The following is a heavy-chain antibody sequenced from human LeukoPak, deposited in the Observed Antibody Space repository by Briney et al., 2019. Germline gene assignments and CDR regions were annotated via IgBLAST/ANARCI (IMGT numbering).Heavy chain of an antibody. CDR1: GFTLSTYA. J-gene: IGHJ4*02. D-gene: IGHD1-26*01. Sequence: PGGSLRLSCAASGFTLSTYAMHWVRQAPGKGLEWVAVIPYDGSNKYYADSVKGRFTISRENSKNRLYLQMNSLRAEDTAVYYCASSGSFDYWGQGTLVTVSS. V-gene: IGHV3-30*04. CDR2: IPYDGSNK. CDR3: ASSGSFDY.